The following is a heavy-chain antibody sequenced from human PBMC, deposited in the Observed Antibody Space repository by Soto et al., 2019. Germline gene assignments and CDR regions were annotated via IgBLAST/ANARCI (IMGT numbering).Heavy chain of an antibody. V-gene: IGHV3-30*18. CDR2: ISYDGSNK. CDR3: ANAYCSSASCFIDY. Sequence: GGSLRLSCAASEFTFSSYGMHWVRQAPGKGLEWVAVISYDGSNKYYADSVKGRFTISRDNSKNTLYVQMNSLRTEDTAVYYCANAYCSSASCFIDYWGQGTLVTVSS. J-gene: IGHJ4*02. D-gene: IGHD2-2*01. CDR1: EFTFSSYG.